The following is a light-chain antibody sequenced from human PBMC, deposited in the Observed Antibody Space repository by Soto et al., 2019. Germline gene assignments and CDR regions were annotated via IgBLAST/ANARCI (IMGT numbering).Light chain of an antibody. Sequence: EIVMTQSPATLSLSPGEGATLSCRASQSVGSTLAWYQQKPGRAPRLLIYGASTRVTGIPARFSGSGSGTEFTLTISSLQSEDFAVYYCQQYDKWPLTFGGGTTVDIK. CDR2: GAS. J-gene: IGKJ4*01. CDR1: QSVGST. V-gene: IGKV3-15*01. CDR3: QQYDKWPLT.